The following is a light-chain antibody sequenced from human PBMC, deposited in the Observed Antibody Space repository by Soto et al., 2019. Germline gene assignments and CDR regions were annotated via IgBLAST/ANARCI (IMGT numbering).Light chain of an antibody. CDR3: QQYGDSPRV. Sequence: EIVLTQSPGPLSLSPGETASLSNRASQSVSSTCLAWYQHKPGQAPRLLIYGATKRATGIPDRFSGSGSGTDFTLTISRLEAEDFAVYYCQQYGDSPRVFGQGTKVDIK. CDR2: GAT. V-gene: IGKV3-20*01. J-gene: IGKJ1*01. CDR1: QSVSSTC.